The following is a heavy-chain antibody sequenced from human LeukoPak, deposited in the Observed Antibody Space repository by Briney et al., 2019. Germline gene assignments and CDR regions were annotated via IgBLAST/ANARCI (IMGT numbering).Heavy chain of an antibody. CDR3: AREWRDYGDYSHYYYGMDV. D-gene: IGHD4-17*01. V-gene: IGHV4-59*01. Sequence: SETLSLTCTVYGGSISSYYWSWIRQPPGKGLEWIGYIYYSGSTNYNPSLKSRVTISVDTSKNQFSLKLSSVTAADTAVYYCAREWRDYGDYSHYYYGMDVWGQGTTVTVSS. J-gene: IGHJ6*02. CDR1: GGSISSYY. CDR2: IYYSGST.